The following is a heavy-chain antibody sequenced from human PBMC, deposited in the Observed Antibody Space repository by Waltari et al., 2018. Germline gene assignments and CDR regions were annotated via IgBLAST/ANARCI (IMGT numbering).Heavy chain of an antibody. V-gene: IGHV4-38-2*01. J-gene: IGHJ5*02. CDR3: ARHVVGATEAVRWFDP. CDR1: GYSISSGYY. CDR2: VYHSGST. D-gene: IGHD1-26*01. Sequence: QVQLQESGPGLVKPSETLSLTCAVSGYSISSGYYWGWIRQPPGKGLEWIGSVYHSGSTYYNPSLKSRVTISVDTSKNQFSLKLSSVTAADTAVYYCARHVVGATEAVRWFDPWGQGTLVTVSS.